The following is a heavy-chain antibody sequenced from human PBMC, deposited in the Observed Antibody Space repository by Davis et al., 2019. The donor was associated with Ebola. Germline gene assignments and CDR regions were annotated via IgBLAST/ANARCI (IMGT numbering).Heavy chain of an antibody. CDR1: GFTFSSYG. Sequence: PGGSLRLSCAASGFTFSSYGMHWVRQAPGKGLEWVAVISYDGSNKQYADSVKGRFTISRDSSKNTLYLQMNSLRAEDTAVYYCAKNPHDYGWRGDYWGQGTLVTVSS. CDR2: ISYDGSNK. CDR3: AKNPHDYGWRGDY. J-gene: IGHJ4*02. D-gene: IGHD4-17*01. V-gene: IGHV3-30*18.